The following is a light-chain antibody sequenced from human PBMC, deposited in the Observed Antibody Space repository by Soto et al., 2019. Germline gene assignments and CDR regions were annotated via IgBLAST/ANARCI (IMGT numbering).Light chain of an antibody. Sequence: EIVMTQSPATLSVSPGERATLSCRASQSVSGNLAWYQQKPGQAPRLLIYGASTRATGIPARFSGSGSGTDFTLTISRLEPEDFAVYYCQQYGRSGTFGQGTKVDIK. CDR2: GAS. CDR1: QSVSGN. CDR3: QQYGRSGT. J-gene: IGKJ1*01. V-gene: IGKV3-15*01.